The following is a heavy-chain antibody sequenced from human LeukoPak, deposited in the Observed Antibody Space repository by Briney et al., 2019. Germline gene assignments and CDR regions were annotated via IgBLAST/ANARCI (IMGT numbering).Heavy chain of an antibody. D-gene: IGHD3-10*02. V-gene: IGHV3-74*01. CDR1: GFIFSSYW. J-gene: IGHJ6*04. Sequence: PGGSLRLSCAASGFIFSSYWMHWVRQAPGKGLVWVSRINSDGSSTSYADSVKGRFTISRDNAKNSLYLQMNSLRAEDTAVYYCAELVITMIGGVWGKGTTVTISS. CDR2: INSDGSST. CDR3: AELVITMIGGV.